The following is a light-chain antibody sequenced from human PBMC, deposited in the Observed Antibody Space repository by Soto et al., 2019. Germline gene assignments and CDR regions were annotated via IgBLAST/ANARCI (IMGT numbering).Light chain of an antibody. CDR1: RSNIGSNN. J-gene: IGLJ1*01. CDR3: QSYDSTLSARYV. CDR2: DNG. V-gene: IGLV1-44*01. Sequence: QSVLTQPPSASETPGQRGTISCSGSRSNIGSNNVNWYQQLPGTAPKLLIYDNGQRPSGVPDRFSGSKSGTSASLAITGLQAEDEGDYYCQSYDSTLSARYVFGTGTKVTVL.